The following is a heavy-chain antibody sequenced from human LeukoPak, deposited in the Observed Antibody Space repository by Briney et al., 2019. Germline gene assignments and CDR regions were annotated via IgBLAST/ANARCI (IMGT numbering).Heavy chain of an antibody. CDR2: IYYSGSA. CDR3: ARGPNYSNSYDY. Sequence: NPSETLSLTCTVSGGSISSYYWSWIRQPPGKGLEWIGYIYYSGSAYYNPSFKSRVTISVDTSKNQFSLKLRSVTAADTAVYYCARGPNYSNSYDYWGQGTLVTVSS. CDR1: GGSISSYY. J-gene: IGHJ4*02. D-gene: IGHD4-11*01. V-gene: IGHV4-59*01.